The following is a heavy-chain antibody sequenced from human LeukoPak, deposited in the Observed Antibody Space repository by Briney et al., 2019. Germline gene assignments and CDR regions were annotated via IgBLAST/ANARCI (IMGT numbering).Heavy chain of an antibody. V-gene: IGHV3-64*01. CDR2: ISSNGGST. Sequence: GGSLRLSCVASGLSFSSYGMHWVRQAPGKGLEYVSAISSNGGSTYYANSVKGRFTISRDNSKNTLYLQMGSLRAEDMAVYYCARDPQYCSGGSCYSGLCDYWGQGTLVTVSS. CDR3: ARDPQYCSGGSCYSGLCDY. J-gene: IGHJ4*02. D-gene: IGHD2-15*01. CDR1: GLSFSSYG.